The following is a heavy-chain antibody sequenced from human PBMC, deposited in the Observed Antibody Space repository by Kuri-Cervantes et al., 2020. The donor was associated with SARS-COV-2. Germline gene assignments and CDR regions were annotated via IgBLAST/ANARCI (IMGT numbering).Heavy chain of an antibody. CDR2: IYPGDSDT. J-gene: IGHJ6*03. Sequence: GESLKISYKGSGYSFTSYWIGWVRQMPGKGLEWMGIIYPGDSDTRYSPSFQGQVTISADKSISTAYLQWSSLKASDTAMYYCARLGQQLVLGYYYYYMDVWGKGTTVTVSS. D-gene: IGHD6-13*01. CDR3: ARLGQQLVLGYYYYYMDV. CDR1: GYSFTSYW. V-gene: IGHV5-51*01.